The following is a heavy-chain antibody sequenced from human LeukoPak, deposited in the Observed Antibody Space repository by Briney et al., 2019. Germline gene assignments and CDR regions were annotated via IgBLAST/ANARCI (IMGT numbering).Heavy chain of an antibody. V-gene: IGHV4-34*01. CDR2: INHNGYT. J-gene: IGHJ4*02. CDR3: ARAGTGDRRAVFDY. D-gene: IGHD7-27*01. CDR1: GGPFSGYY. Sequence: SETLSLTCAVYGGPFSGYYWNWIRQPPGKGLEWIGEINHNGYTNYNPSLESRVTISVDTSKNQFSLKVYSLTAADTAVYFCARAGTGDRRAVFDYWGQEILVTVSS.